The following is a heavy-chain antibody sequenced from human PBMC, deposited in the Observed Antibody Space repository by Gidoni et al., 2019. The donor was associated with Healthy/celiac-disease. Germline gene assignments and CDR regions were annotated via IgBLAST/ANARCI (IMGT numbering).Heavy chain of an antibody. Sequence: QVQLQESGPGLVKPSQTLSLTCTVSGGSISSGSYYWSWIRQPAGKGLEWIGRIYTSGSTNYNPSLKSRVTISVDTSKNQFSLKLSSVTAADTAVYYCARGTRKLFDYWGQGTLVTVSS. CDR1: GGSISSGSYY. CDR2: IYTSGST. J-gene: IGHJ4*02. CDR3: ARGTRKLFDY. D-gene: IGHD1-7*01. V-gene: IGHV4-61*02.